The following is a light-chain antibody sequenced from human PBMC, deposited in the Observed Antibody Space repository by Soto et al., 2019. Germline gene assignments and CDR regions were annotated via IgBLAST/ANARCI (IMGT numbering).Light chain of an antibody. CDR1: QIISSW. V-gene: IGKV1-5*03. Sequence: DLQMTQSPSALSASVGDRVTITCRASQIISSWVAWYQQKPGKAPKFPINKASTSESGDPSRFSGSGSGTEFALTISSLQPDLSAAYYCQHYGNDQWTCGQGTKVEIK. CDR2: KAS. CDR3: QHYGNDQWT. J-gene: IGKJ1*01.